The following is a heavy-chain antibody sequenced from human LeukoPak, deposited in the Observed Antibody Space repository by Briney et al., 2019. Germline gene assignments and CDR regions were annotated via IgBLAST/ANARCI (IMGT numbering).Heavy chain of an antibody. CDR3: ARERRVGYYFDY. CDR1: GGSLSGYY. V-gene: IGHV4-34*01. D-gene: IGHD2-8*01. Sequence: RASETLSLTCAVYGGSLSGYYWVWLRQPPEKGLEWIGEINHSGSANYNPSLKSRFTISVDTSKNQFSLNLKSVTAADTAVYYCARERRVGYYFDYWGQGTLVTVSS. CDR2: INHSGSA. J-gene: IGHJ4*02.